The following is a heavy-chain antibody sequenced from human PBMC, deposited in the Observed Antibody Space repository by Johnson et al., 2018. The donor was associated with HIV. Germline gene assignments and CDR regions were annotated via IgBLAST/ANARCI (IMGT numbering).Heavy chain of an antibody. J-gene: IGHJ3*02. CDR1: GFTFSSYA. CDR2: ISYDGSNK. Sequence: QVQLVESGGGVVQPGRSLRLSCAASGFTFSSYAMHWVRQAPGQGLAWVAVISYDGSNKYYADSMRVRLTISRDNTKNTVYLQMNSLRTEDTAVYYCAKDVGNYWPDAFDIWGQGTLVTVSS. V-gene: IGHV3-30*04. D-gene: IGHD3-22*01. CDR3: AKDVGNYWPDAFDI.